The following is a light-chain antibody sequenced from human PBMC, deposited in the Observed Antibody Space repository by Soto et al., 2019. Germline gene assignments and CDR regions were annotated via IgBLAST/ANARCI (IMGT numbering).Light chain of an antibody. CDR3: QQHNSYPGT. V-gene: IGKV1D-16*01. CDR2: ATS. J-gene: IGKJ4*02. CDR1: QGISSW. Sequence: DIQLTQSPSSLSASVGDSVTSTCRASQGISSWLAGYQQKPEKAPQPLIYATSTLQSGVPSSFSGSGSGTDFTLTISSLQPEDFATYYYQQHNSYPGTFGGGTKVDIK.